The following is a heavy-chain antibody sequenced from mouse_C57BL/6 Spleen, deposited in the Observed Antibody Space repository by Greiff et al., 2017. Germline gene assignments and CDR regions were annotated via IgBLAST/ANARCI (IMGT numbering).Heavy chain of an antibody. CDR1: GYSITSGYY. CDR2: ISYDGSN. J-gene: IGHJ4*01. D-gene: IGHD4-1*01. Sequence: ESGPGLVKPSQSLSLTCSVTGYSITSGYYWNWIRQFPGNKLEWMGYISYDGSNNYNPSLKNRISITRDTSKNQFFLKLNSVTTEDTATYYCARDLNWDYAIDYWGQGTSVTVSS. V-gene: IGHV3-6*01. CDR3: ARDLNWDYAIDY.